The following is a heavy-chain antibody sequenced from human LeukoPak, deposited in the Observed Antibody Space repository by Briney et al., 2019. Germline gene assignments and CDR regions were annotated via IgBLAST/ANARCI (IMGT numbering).Heavy chain of an antibody. CDR2: ISYDGSNK. CDR3: ARFNTAMVSYYYGMDV. D-gene: IGHD5-18*01. Sequence: PGGSLRLSCAASGFTFSSYAMHWVRQAPGKGLEWVAVISYDGSNKYYAGSVKGRFTISRDNSKNTLYLQMNSLRAEDTAVYYCARFNTAMVSYYYGMDVWGQGTTVTVSS. J-gene: IGHJ6*02. V-gene: IGHV3-30*04. CDR1: GFTFSSYA.